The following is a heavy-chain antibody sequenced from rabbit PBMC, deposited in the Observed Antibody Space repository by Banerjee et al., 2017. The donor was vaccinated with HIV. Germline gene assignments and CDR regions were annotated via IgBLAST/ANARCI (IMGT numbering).Heavy chain of an antibody. CDR1: GFTFSGDY. Sequence: QSLEESGGDLVKPGASLTLTCTASGFTFSGDYMCWVRQAPGKGLEWIACIVTGTSGIAYYASWAKGRFTISKTSSTTVTLQMTSLTVADTATYFCAREDAGYAYGDFDLWGPGTLVTV. J-gene: IGHJ4*01. V-gene: IGHV1S40*01. CDR2: IVTGTSGIA. D-gene: IGHD6-1*01. CDR3: AREDAGYAYGDFDL.